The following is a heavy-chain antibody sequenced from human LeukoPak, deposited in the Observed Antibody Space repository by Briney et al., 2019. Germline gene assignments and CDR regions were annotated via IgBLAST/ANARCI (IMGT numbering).Heavy chain of an antibody. CDR1: GYTFTSYD. Sequence: ASVKVSCTASGYTFTSYDINWVRQATGQGLEWMGWMNPNSGNTGYAQRFQGRVTMTRNTSISTAYMELSSLRSEDTAVYYCARGRSRVVPAAIGYWSQGTLVTVSS. J-gene: IGHJ4*02. CDR2: MNPNSGNT. CDR3: ARGRSRVVPAAIGY. V-gene: IGHV1-8*01. D-gene: IGHD2-2*02.